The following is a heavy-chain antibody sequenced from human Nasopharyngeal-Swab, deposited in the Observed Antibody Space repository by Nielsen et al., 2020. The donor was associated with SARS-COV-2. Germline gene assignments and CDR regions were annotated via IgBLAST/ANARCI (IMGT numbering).Heavy chain of an antibody. CDR3: ARGVGVDDFWSGRFDY. CDR1: GFTVSGNF. D-gene: IGHD3-3*01. CDR2: IYSAGQT. V-gene: IGHV3-53*01. Sequence: GESLKISCPASGFTVSGNFMTWVRQAPGKGLEWVSVIYSAGQTNYADSVKGRFTISRDNSKNTLYLQMKSLRAEDTAVYYCARGVGVDDFWSGRFDYWGQGTLVTVSS. J-gene: IGHJ4*02.